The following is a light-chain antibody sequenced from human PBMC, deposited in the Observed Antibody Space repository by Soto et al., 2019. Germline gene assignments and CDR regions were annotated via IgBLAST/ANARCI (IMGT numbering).Light chain of an antibody. CDR2: GAS. CDR1: QSVNVN. Sequence: EVVLTQSPATLSLSPGERATLSCRASQSVNVNLAWHQQKPGQPPRLLIYGASTRAAGVPARFTGSGSGTEFTLTISSLQSDDVAVYYCQQYNDWPPYTFGQGTKLEIK. CDR3: QQYNDWPPYT. J-gene: IGKJ2*01. V-gene: IGKV3-15*01.